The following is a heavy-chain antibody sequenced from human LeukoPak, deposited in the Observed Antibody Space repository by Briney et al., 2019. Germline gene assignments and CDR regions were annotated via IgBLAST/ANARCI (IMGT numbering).Heavy chain of an antibody. CDR1: GYTFSTYG. CDR2: IWYDGSNK. D-gene: IGHD6-13*01. Sequence: PGRALRLSCAASGYTFSTYGMHWVRQAPGKGLEWVVVIWYDGSNKYYADSVRSRFTISRDISRNPLYLQMNSVRAEDTAVYYCARDRRGSNWQNYFDYWGQGTLVTVSS. CDR3: ARDRRGSNWQNYFDY. J-gene: IGHJ4*02. V-gene: IGHV3-33*01.